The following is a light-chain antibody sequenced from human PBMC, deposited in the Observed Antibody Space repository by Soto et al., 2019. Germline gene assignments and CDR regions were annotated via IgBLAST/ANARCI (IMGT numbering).Light chain of an antibody. CDR3: QQRSNWPT. Sequence: EIVLTQSPATLSLSPWERATLSCSASQSVSSYLAWYQQNPGQAPRLLIYDASNRATGIPARFSGSGSGTDFTLTISSLEPEDFEVYYCQQRSNWPTFGGGTKVEIK. CDR2: DAS. CDR1: QSVSSY. V-gene: IGKV3-11*01. J-gene: IGKJ4*01.